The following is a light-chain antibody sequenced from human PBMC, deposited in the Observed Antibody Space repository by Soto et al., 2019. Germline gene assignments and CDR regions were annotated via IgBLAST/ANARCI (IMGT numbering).Light chain of an antibody. J-gene: IGLJ2*01. V-gene: IGLV6-57*04. CDR1: SGSIASNY. Sequence: NFMLTQPHSVSESPGKTVTISCTRSSGSIASNYVQWYQQRPCSAPTTVIYEDNQRPSGVPDRFSGSIDSSSNSASLTISGLKTEDEADYYCQSYDSSIVFGGGTKLTVL. CDR2: EDN. CDR3: QSYDSSIV.